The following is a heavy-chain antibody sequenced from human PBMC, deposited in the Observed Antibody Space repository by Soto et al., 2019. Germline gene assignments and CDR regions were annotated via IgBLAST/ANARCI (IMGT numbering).Heavy chain of an antibody. J-gene: IGHJ4*01. CDR2: IYYSGST. Sequence: SETLSLTCTVSGGSISSYYWSWIRQPPGKGLEWIGYIYYSGSTNYNPSLKSRVTISVDTSKNQFSLRLNSVTAADTAVYFCARRDYGDYFYYWGHGTPVPVSS. CDR1: GGSISSYY. CDR3: ARRDYGDYFYY. V-gene: IGHV4-59*08. D-gene: IGHD4-17*01.